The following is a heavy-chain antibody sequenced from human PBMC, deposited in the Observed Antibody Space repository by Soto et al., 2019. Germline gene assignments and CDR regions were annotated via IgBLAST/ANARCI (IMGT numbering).Heavy chain of an antibody. D-gene: IGHD2-2*01. Sequence: GESLKISCKGSGYSFTSCWIGWVRQMPGKGLEWMGIIYPGDSDTRYSPSFQGQVTISADKSISTAYLQWSSLKASDTAMYYCARHLDQYQLLSYMDVWGKGTTVTVSS. J-gene: IGHJ6*03. CDR1: GYSFTSCW. CDR3: ARHLDQYQLLSYMDV. V-gene: IGHV5-51*01. CDR2: IYPGDSDT.